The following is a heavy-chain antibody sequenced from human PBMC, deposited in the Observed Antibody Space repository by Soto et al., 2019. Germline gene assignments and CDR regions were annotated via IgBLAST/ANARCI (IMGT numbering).Heavy chain of an antibody. V-gene: IGHV3-23*01. CDR1: GFTFSSYA. J-gene: IGHJ4*02. Sequence: GGSLRLSCAASGFTFSSYAMSWVRQAPGKGLEWVSAISGSGGSTYYADSVKGRFTISRDNSKNTLYLQMNSLRAEDTAVYYCAKDLSRDDYYDSSGYYLGFDYWGQGTLVTVSS. CDR3: AKDLSRDDYYDSSGYYLGFDY. D-gene: IGHD3-22*01. CDR2: ISGSGGST.